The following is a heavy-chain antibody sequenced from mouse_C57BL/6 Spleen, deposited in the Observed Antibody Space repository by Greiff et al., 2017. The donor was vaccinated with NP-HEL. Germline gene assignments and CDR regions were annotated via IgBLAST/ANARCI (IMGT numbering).Heavy chain of an antibody. Sequence: QVQLQQPGAELVRPGTSVKLSCKASGYTFTSYWMHWVKQRPGQGLEWIGVIDPSDSYTNYNQKFKGKATLTVDTSSRTAYMQLSSLTSEDSAVYYCAPITTVVARGFAYWGQGTLVTVSA. CDR1: GYTFTSYW. CDR2: IDPSDSYT. J-gene: IGHJ3*01. V-gene: IGHV1-59*01. D-gene: IGHD1-1*01. CDR3: APITTVVARGFAY.